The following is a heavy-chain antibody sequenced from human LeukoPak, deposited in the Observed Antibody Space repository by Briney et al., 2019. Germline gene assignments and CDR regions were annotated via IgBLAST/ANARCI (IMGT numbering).Heavy chain of an antibody. J-gene: IGHJ4*02. Sequence: ASVKVSCKASGYTFSSHGINWVRQAPGQGLEWMGWISAYNGNTNYAQKFQGRVTMTRDTSISTAYMELSRLRSDDTAVYYCARYRVGAATLDYWGQGTLVTVSS. CDR2: ISAYNGNT. V-gene: IGHV1-18*01. CDR3: ARYRVGAATLDY. CDR1: GYTFSSHG. D-gene: IGHD1-26*01.